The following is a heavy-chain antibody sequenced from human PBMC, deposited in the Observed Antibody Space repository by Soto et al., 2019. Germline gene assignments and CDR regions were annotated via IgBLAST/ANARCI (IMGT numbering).Heavy chain of an antibody. CDR3: ARSGPDRYYSTTSCRLFDY. V-gene: IGHV1-8*01. CDR2: MNPNTGNT. J-gene: IGHJ4*02. Sequence: ASVKVSCKASGYTFTSYDINWVRQATGQGLEWMGWMNPNTGNTDFAQKFQGRVTMTRNTSISTAYMELSSLRSEDTAVYYCARSGPDRYYSTTSCRLFDYWGQGTLVTVSS. CDR1: GYTFTSYD. D-gene: IGHD2-2*01.